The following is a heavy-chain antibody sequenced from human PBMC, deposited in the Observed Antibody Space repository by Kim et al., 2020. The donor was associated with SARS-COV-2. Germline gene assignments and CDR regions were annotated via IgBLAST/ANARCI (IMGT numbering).Heavy chain of an antibody. Sequence: SETLSLTCSVSGGSISSYYWTWIRQPPGKGLEWIGNVYNSGSTNYSPSLKSRVTISVDTSKSQFSLKLSSVTAPDTAVYYCARGEYQMRGPGPFEYWGQG. CDR3: ARGEYQMRGPGPFEY. D-gene: IGHD2-2*01. J-gene: IGHJ4*02. V-gene: IGHV4-59*13. CDR1: GGSISSYY. CDR2: VYNSGST.